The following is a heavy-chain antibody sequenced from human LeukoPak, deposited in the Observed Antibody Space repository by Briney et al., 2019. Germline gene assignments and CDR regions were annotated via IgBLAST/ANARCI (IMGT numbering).Heavy chain of an antibody. CDR2: INVYNGNT. D-gene: IGHD2-2*01. Sequence: GASVKVSCKASGYTFTTSGINWVRQAPGQGLEWMGCINVYNGNTNYAQKFQGRITMTRDTSTSTAYMELRSLKSDDTAVYYCARGLVVPAAMAEFDYWGQGTLIAVSS. CDR1: GYTFTTSG. CDR3: ARGLVVPAAMAEFDY. J-gene: IGHJ4*02. V-gene: IGHV1-18*01.